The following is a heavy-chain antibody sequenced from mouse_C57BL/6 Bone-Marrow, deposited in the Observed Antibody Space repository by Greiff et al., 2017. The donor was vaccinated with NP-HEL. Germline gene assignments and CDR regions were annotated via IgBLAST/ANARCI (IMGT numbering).Heavy chain of an antibody. CDR2: ISSGGSYT. Sequence: EVKLVESGGDLVKPGGSLKLSCAASGFTFSSYGMSWVRQTPDKRLEWVATISSGGSYTYYPDSVKGRFTISRDNAKNTLYLQMSSLKSEDTAMYYCARRRYYGSWFAYWGQGTLVTVSA. D-gene: IGHD1-1*01. J-gene: IGHJ3*01. CDR3: ARRRYYGSWFAY. V-gene: IGHV5-6*02. CDR1: GFTFSSYG.